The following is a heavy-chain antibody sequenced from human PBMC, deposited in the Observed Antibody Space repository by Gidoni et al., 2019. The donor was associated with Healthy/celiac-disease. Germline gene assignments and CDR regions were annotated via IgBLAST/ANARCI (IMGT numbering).Heavy chain of an antibody. D-gene: IGHD6-19*01. Sequence: QVQLQESGPGLVQPSQTLSLTCTVSGGSISSGDYYWSWIRQPPGKGLEWIGYIDYSGSTYYNPSLKSRVTISVDTSKNQFSLKLSSVTAADTAVYYCARDLGIAVAGTPGHFDYWGQGTLVTVSS. CDR3: ARDLGIAVAGTPGHFDY. CDR2: IDYSGST. J-gene: IGHJ4*02. V-gene: IGHV4-30-4*01. CDR1: GGSISSGDYY.